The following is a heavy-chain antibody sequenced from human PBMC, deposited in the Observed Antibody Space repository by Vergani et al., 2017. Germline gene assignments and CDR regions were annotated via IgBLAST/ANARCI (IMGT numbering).Heavy chain of an antibody. CDR2: TFYRSKWYT. V-gene: IGHV6-1*01. CDR1: GDSVSNTSAA. CDR3: ARVPGKSYDSYNWFDP. Sequence: QIQLQQSGPGLVKPSQTLSVTCAISGDSVSNTSAAWNWIRQSPSRGLEWLGRTFYRSKWYTDYAPSVKGRITINPDTSKNQFSLHLNSVTPEDTAVYFCARVPGKSYDSYNWFDPWGQGTLVTVSS. D-gene: IGHD3-22*01. J-gene: IGHJ5*02.